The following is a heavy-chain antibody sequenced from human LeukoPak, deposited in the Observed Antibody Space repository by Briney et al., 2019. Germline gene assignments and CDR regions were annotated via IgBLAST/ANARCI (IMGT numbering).Heavy chain of an antibody. CDR2: INPNSGGT. D-gene: IGHD3-22*01. V-gene: IGHV1-2*02. J-gene: IGHJ4*02. CDR1: GYTFTDYY. CDR3: ARGYLYYYDVSGYPFDY. Sequence: ASVKVSCKASGYTFTDYYMRWVRQAPGQGLEWMGWINPNSGGTNYAQKFQGRVTMTRDTSISTAHMELRRLRSDDTAVYYCARGYLYYYDVSGYPFDYWGQGTLVTVSS.